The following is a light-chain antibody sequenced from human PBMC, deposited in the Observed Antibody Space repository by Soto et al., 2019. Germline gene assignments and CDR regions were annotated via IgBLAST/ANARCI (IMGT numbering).Light chain of an antibody. J-gene: IGKJ4*01. CDR3: QQRSNWPPLT. V-gene: IGKV3-11*01. CDR1: QSVNSY. CDR2: DAS. Sequence: PGVRATLSCRASQSVNSYLAWYQQKPGQAPRLLIYDASNRATGIPARFSGSGSGTDFTLTISSLEPEDFAVYYCQQRSNWPPLTFGGGTKVEIK.